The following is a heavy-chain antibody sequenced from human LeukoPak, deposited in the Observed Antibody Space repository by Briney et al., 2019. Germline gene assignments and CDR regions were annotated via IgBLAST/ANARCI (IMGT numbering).Heavy chain of an antibody. Sequence: GGSLRLSCAASGFTVSSNYMSWVRQAPGKGLELVSVIYSGGSTYYADSVKGRFTISRDNSKNTLYLQMNSLRAEDTAVYYCASESGEDSEDAFDIWGQGTMVTVSS. V-gene: IGHV3-66*02. D-gene: IGHD1-26*01. CDR3: ASESGEDSEDAFDI. J-gene: IGHJ3*02. CDR1: GFTVSSNY. CDR2: IYSGGST.